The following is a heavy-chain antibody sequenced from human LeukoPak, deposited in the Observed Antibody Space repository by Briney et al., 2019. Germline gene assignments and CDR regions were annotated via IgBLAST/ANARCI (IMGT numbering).Heavy chain of an antibody. D-gene: IGHD4-17*01. Sequence: KSSQTLSLTCTVSGGSISSGGYYWSWIRQHPGKGLEWIGYIYYSGSTCYNPSLKSRVTISVDTSKNQFSLKLSSVTAADTAVYYCAREGDYGDLRGYYYGMDVWGQGTTVTVSS. V-gene: IGHV4-31*03. CDR1: GGSISSGGYY. CDR3: AREGDYGDLRGYYYGMDV. CDR2: IYYSGST. J-gene: IGHJ6*02.